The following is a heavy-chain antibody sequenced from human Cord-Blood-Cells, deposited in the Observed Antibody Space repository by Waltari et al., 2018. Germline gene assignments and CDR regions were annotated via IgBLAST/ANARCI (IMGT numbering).Heavy chain of an antibody. CDR1: GFTFSSYW. J-gene: IGHJ4*02. CDR3: ARDFSSSWYYFDY. V-gene: IGHV3-7*01. D-gene: IGHD6-13*01. Sequence: GFTFSSYWMSWVRQAPGKGLEWVANIKQDGSEKYYVDSVKGRFTISRDNAKNSLYLQMNSLRAEDTAVYYCARDFSSSWYYFDYWGQGTLVTVSS. CDR2: IKQDGSEK.